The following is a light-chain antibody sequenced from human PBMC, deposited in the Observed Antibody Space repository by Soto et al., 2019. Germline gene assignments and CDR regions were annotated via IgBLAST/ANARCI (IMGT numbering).Light chain of an antibody. Sequence: SPSTXSGXVGDXXTITCRAXXTIXXXLAWYQQKPGKAPKLLIYKASTLKSGVPSRFSGSGSGTEFTLTISSLQPDDFATYYCQHYNSYSEAFGQGTKVELK. CDR3: QHYNSYSEA. V-gene: IGKV1-5*03. CDR1: XTIXXX. J-gene: IGKJ1*01. CDR2: KAS.